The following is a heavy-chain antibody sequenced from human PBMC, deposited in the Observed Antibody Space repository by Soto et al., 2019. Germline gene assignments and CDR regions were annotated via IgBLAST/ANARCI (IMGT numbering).Heavy chain of an antibody. J-gene: IGHJ4*02. Sequence: EVQLVESGGGLVQPGGSLRLSCAASGFTFNNAWMNWVRQAPGKGLEWVGRVRTKSDGGTTDYAAPVKGRFTISRDDSKNTLFLQMNSLKTEDTAVYYCTTDDFGVAIIRDYWGQGTLVTVSS. D-gene: IGHD3-3*01. CDR1: GFTFNNAW. CDR2: VRTKSDGGTT. V-gene: IGHV3-15*07. CDR3: TTDDFGVAIIRDY.